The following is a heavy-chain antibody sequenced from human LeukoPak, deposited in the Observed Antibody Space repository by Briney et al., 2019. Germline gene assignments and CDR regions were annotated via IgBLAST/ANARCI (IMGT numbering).Heavy chain of an antibody. CDR1: GFTFTSYN. J-gene: IGHJ4*02. D-gene: IGHD4-23*01. V-gene: IGHV3-48*02. CDR2: ISSSRSTI. Sequence: GGSLRLSCAASGFTFTSYNINWVRQAPGMGLEWVSYISSSRSTIYYADSVKGRFSISRDNAKNSVYLQMNSLRDEDTAVYFCARDYGGHGEYFDYWGQGTLVTVSP. CDR3: ARDYGGHGEYFDY.